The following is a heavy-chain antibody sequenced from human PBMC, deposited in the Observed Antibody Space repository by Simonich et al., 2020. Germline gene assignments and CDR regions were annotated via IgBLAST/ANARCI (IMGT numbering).Heavy chain of an antibody. V-gene: IGHV1-2*02. J-gene: IGHJ3*02. Sequence: QVQLVRSGAEVKKPGASVKVSCKASGYTFTGYYMHWGRQAPGQGLGGNGWRKPNSGGTNYAQKLQGRVTMTRDTSISTAYMELSRLRSDDTAVYYCARGRLTGDKGAFDIWGQGTMVTVSS. CDR3: ARGRLTGDKGAFDI. CDR1: GYTFTGYY. D-gene: IGHD7-27*01. CDR2: RKPNSGGT.